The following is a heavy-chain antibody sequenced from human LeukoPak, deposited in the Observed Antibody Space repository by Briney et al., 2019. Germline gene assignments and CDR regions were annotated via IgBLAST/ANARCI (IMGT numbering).Heavy chain of an antibody. Sequence: ASVKVSCKASGFTFTSYGISWVRQAPGHGLEWMGWITTYNGNTDYAQKFQGRVTMTTDTSTSTAYMELRSLRSDDTAVYYCARDRGIAPEYWGQGTLVTVSS. J-gene: IGHJ4*02. D-gene: IGHD6-13*01. CDR3: ARDRGIAPEY. CDR1: GFTFTSYG. V-gene: IGHV1-18*01. CDR2: ITTYNGNT.